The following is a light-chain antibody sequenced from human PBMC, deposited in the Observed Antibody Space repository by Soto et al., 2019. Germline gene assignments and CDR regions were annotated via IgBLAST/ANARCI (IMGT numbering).Light chain of an antibody. CDR1: QSVLSSSNNKNY. Sequence: DIVMTQSPDSLAVSLGERATINCKSSQSVLSSSNNKNYLAWYQQKPGQPPKLLIYWASTRESGVPDRFSGSGSGTDFTLPISSLQAEDVAVYYCQQHYTTPTFGQGTKVEIK. V-gene: IGKV4-1*01. CDR2: WAS. CDR3: QQHYTTPT. J-gene: IGKJ1*01.